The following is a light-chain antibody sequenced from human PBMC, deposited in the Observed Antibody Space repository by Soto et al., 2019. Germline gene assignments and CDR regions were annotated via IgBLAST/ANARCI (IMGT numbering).Light chain of an antibody. CDR1: SSDDGGHNY. V-gene: IGLV2-14*01. J-gene: IGLJ2*01. Sequence: QSALTQPASVSGSPGQSITISCTGTSSDDGGHNYVSWYQQHPGTAPKLMIYEVTNRPSGVSNRFSGSKSGNTASLTISGLQAEDEADYYCSSYTSSTTLDVVFGGGTKLTVL. CDR2: EVT. CDR3: SSYTSSTTLDVV.